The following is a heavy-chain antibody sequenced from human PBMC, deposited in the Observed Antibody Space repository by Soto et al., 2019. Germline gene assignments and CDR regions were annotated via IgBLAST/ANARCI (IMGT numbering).Heavy chain of an antibody. CDR2: INAGNGNT. Sequence: QVQLVQSGAEVKEPGASVQVSCRASGYTFTTYALHWVRQAPGQRLERMGWINAGNGNTKYSQKFQGRVTITWDTSASTAFMELSSLRSEDTAVYYCARDSPYSSSSYYYYMDVWGKGTTVTVSS. V-gene: IGHV1-3*01. CDR3: ARDSPYSSSSYYYYMDV. D-gene: IGHD6-6*01. CDR1: GYTFTTYA. J-gene: IGHJ6*03.